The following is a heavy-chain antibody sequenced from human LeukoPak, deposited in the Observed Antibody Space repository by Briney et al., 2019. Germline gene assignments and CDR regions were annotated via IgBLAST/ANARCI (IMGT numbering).Heavy chain of an antibody. CDR2: INHSGST. J-gene: IGHJ6*03. CDR1: GGSFSGYY. V-gene: IGHV4-34*01. CDR3: ASGRLYYDILTGHRGPNYYYYMDV. D-gene: IGHD3-9*01. Sequence: SETLSLTCAVYGGSFSGYYWSWIRQPPGKGLEWIGEINHSGSTNYNPSLKSRVTISVDTSKNQFSLKLSSVTAADTAVYYCASGRLYYDILTGHRGPNYYYYMDVWGKGTTVTISS.